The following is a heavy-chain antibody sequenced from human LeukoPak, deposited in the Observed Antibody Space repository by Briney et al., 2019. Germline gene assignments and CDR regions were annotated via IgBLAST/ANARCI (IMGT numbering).Heavy chain of an antibody. J-gene: IGHJ5*02. V-gene: IGHV1-46*01. Sequence: ASVKVSCKASGYTFTSYYMHWVRQAPGQGLEWVGIINPSGDPTTYAQKFQGRVTMTSDMSTSTVYMELSSLRSEDTAVYYCARGGYYGSGNDFRFDPWGQGTLVTVSS. CDR3: ARGGYYGSGNDFRFDP. D-gene: IGHD3-10*01. CDR1: GYTFTSYY. CDR2: INPSGDPT.